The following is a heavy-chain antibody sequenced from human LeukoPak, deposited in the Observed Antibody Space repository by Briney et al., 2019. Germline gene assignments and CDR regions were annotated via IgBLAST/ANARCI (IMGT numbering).Heavy chain of an antibody. J-gene: IGHJ4*02. Sequence: PGGSLRLSCAASGFTFNIYVLSWVRQAQGKGLEWVSVISGSGGSTYYADSVKGRFTISRDNSKNTLYLQMNSLRAEDTAVYYCAKGQYYYDSSGYDYWGQGTLVTVSS. V-gene: IGHV3-23*01. CDR2: ISGSGGST. D-gene: IGHD3-22*01. CDR1: GFTFNIYV. CDR3: AKGQYYYDSSGYDY.